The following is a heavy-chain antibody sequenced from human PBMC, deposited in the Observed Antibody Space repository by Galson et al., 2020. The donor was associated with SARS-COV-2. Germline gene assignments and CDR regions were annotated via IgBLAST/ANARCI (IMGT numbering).Heavy chain of an antibody. Sequence: GGSLRLSCVGSGFTFDTYAITWVRQGPGKGLDWVGGISGSGATTYYADSMEGRISISRDNSRKVVYLQMNNMREHDTAIYYCARRWGVDWYFDLWGHGTLVTVSS. J-gene: IGHJ2*01. CDR2: ISGSGATT. V-gene: IGHV3-23*01. CDR3: ARRWGVDWYFDL. D-gene: IGHD3-10*01. CDR1: GFTFDTYA.